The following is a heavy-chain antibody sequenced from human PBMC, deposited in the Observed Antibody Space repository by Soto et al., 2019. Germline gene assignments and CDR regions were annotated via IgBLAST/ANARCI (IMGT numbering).Heavy chain of an antibody. V-gene: IGHV6-1*01. D-gene: IGHD2-2*01. CDR3: AGVTSQNVVGRYYGMDV. Sequence: QVQLQQSGPGLVKPSQTLSLTCAIPGDSVSTNNAVWNWIRQSPSRGLEWLGRTYYRSKWYSDYAASVKRRITINTDTSKNQFSLQLNSVTPEDTAVYYCAGVTSQNVVGRYYGMDVWGQGTTVTVSS. CDR1: GDSVSTNNAV. J-gene: IGHJ6*02. CDR2: TYYRSKWYS.